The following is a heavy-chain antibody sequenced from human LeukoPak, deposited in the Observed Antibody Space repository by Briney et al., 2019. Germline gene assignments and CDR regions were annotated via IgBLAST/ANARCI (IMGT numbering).Heavy chain of an antibody. V-gene: IGHV1-69*13. J-gene: IGHJ6*04. Sequence: SVKVSCKASGGTFSSYAISWVRQAPGQGLEWMGGIIPIFGTANYAQRFQGRVTITADESTSIAYMELSSLRSEDTAVYYCARGIVVPAAMRYDYYYYGMDVWGKGTTVTVSS. D-gene: IGHD2-2*01. CDR2: IIPIFGTA. CDR1: GGTFSSYA. CDR3: ARGIVVPAAMRYDYYYYGMDV.